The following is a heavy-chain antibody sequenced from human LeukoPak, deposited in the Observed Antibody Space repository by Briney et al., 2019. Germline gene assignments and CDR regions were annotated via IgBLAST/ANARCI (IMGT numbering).Heavy chain of an antibody. D-gene: IGHD3-16*02. CDR1: GYTFTSYD. V-gene: IGHV1-8*03. J-gene: IGHJ4*02. Sequence: ASVKVSCRASGYTFTSYDMNWVRQATGQGREGMGWMNPNSGNTGYAQKFQGRVTINRNTSISTAYMELSSLRSEDTAVYYCARVGVYGYVWGSYRYYYFDYWGQGTLVTVSS. CDR2: MNPNSGNT. CDR3: ARVGVYGYVWGSYRYYYFDY.